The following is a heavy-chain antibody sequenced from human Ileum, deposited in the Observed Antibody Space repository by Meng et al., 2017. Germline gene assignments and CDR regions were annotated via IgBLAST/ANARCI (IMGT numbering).Heavy chain of an antibody. Sequence: AELWAPVSSGTVSCKASGSTLTGYGISWVRQAPGQGLEWMGWISAYNGNTNYAQKLQGRVTMTTDTSTSTAYMELSSLRSDDTAVYYCARVPPAAMGSIGWFDPWGQGTLVTVSS. CDR2: ISAYNGNT. D-gene: IGHD2-2*01. CDR3: ARVPPAAMGSIGWFDP. V-gene: IGHV1-18*01. CDR1: GSTLTGYG. J-gene: IGHJ5*02.